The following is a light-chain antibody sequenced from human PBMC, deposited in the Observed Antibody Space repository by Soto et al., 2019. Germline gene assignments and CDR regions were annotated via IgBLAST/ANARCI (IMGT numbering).Light chain of an antibody. CDR3: SSYTSSGIYV. V-gene: IGLV2-14*03. CDR2: DVN. J-gene: IGLJ1*01. CDR1: SRDVGGYDY. Sequence: HSVLTQPASVSGSPGQSITISCTGTSRDVGGYDYVSWYQQYPGKAPKLMIFDVNNRPSGVSDRFSGSKSANTASLTISGLQSEDEADYYCSSYTSSGIYVFGTGTKVTVL.